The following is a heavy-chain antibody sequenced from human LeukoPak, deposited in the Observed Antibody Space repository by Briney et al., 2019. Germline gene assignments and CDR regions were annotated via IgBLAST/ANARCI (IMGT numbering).Heavy chain of an antibody. V-gene: IGHV4-4*09. CDR2: IYTSGST. CDR3: ARQWAFYSALDY. Sequence: SETLSLTCTVSGGSISRYYWSWIRQPPGKGLEWIGYIYTSGSTNYNPSLKSRVTISVDTSKNQFSLKLSSVTAADTAVYYCARQWAFYSALDYWGQGTLVTVSS. J-gene: IGHJ4*02. CDR1: GGSISRYY. D-gene: IGHD4-11*01.